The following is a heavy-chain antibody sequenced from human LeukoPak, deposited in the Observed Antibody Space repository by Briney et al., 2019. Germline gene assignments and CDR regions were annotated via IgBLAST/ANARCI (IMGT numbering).Heavy chain of an antibody. CDR2: IIPIFGTA. D-gene: IGHD3-22*01. V-gene: IGHV1-69*05. J-gene: IGHJ4*02. CDR1: GGTFISYA. Sequence: ASEKVSCKASGGTFISYAISWVRQAPGQGLEWMGGIIPIFGTANYAQKLQGRVTMTTDTSTSTAYMELRSLRSDDTAVYYCARDRGTYYYDSSGYDPDYWGQGTLVTVSS. CDR3: ARDRGTYYYDSSGYDPDY.